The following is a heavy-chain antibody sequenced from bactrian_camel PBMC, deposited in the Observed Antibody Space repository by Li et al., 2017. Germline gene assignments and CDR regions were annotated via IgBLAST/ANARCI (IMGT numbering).Heavy chain of an antibody. J-gene: IGHJ4*01. V-gene: IGHV3S54*01. Sequence: HVQLVESGGVSVQAGGSLRLSCTATRDTLDLGSKCMAWFRQDPGKEREGLATIYAGGVATHYADSVKGRFTISRDSAENTAYLQMDRLKPEDTATYCAGAGTRIWEDCKGQGTQVTVS. D-gene: IGHD1*01. CDR1: RDTLDLGSKC. CDR2: IYAGGVAT.